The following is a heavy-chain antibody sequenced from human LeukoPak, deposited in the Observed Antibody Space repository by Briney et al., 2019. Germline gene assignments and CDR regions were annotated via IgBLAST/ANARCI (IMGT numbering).Heavy chain of an antibody. Sequence: PGGSLRLSCAASEFTFSRYGMHWVRQAPGKGLEWVAVISSDGTSEYYADSVKGRFTISRDNSKNTLYLQMNSLRAEDTAVYYCASTTLGYCSSTSCYGAGYYYYGMDVWGQGTTVTVSS. D-gene: IGHD2-2*01. J-gene: IGHJ6*02. CDR2: ISSDGTSE. CDR3: ASTTLGYCSSTSCYGAGYYYYGMDV. V-gene: IGHV3-30*03. CDR1: EFTFSRYG.